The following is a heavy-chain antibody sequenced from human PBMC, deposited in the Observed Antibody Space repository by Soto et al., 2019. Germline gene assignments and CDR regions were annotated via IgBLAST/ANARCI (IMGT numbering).Heavy chain of an antibody. Sequence: EVQLVESGGGLVQPGGSLRLSCAASGFTFRIYSMNWIRQAPGKGLEWVSYMTSDMKTIHYADSVKGRFTISRDSARNSVYLQMTSLRDEDTAVYYCARSVEGHFDYWGQGTLVTVSS. CDR2: MTSDMKTI. CDR3: ARSVEGHFDY. V-gene: IGHV3-48*02. D-gene: IGHD6-19*01. CDR1: GFTFRIYS. J-gene: IGHJ4*02.